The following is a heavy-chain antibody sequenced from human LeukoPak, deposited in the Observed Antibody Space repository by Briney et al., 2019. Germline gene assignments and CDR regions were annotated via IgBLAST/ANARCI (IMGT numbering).Heavy chain of an antibody. J-gene: IGHJ4*02. V-gene: IGHV3-21*04. CDR2: ISSSSSYI. Sequence: AGGSLRLSCAASGFTFSSYSMNWVRQASGKGLEWVSSISSSSSYIYYADSVKGRFTISRDNAKNSLYLQMNSLRGEDTALYYCAKGAYGSGSYYFSDYWGQGTLVTVSS. D-gene: IGHD3-10*01. CDR3: AKGAYGSGSYYFSDY. CDR1: GFTFSSYS.